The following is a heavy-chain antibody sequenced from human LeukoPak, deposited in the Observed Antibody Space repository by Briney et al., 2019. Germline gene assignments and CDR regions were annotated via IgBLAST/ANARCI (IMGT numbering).Heavy chain of an antibody. CDR3: ARSRSGTTGTTRFEDNPYFDY. Sequence: ASETLSLTCTVSGGSISSSSYYWGWIRQPPGKGLEWIGSMYSSGRTYYNPSLKSRVTISVDTSKNQFSLKLSSVTAADTAVYYCARSRSGTTGTTRFEDNPYFDYWGQGTLVTVSS. J-gene: IGHJ4*02. V-gene: IGHV4-39*07. D-gene: IGHD1-1*01. CDR2: MYSSGRT. CDR1: GGSISSSSYY.